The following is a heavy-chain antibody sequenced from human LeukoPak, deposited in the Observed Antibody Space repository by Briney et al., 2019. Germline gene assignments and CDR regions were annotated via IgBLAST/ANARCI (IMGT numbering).Heavy chain of an antibody. J-gene: IGHJ3*02. Sequence: PGGSLRLSCTASGFTFSSYEMNWVSQAPGKGLEWVSYISSSASSRYYADSVQGRFTISRDNAKNSLYLQMSSLRVEDMAIYYCARETPSAFNIWGQGTMVTVSS. CDR1: GFTFSSYE. CDR2: ISSSASSR. V-gene: IGHV3-48*03. CDR3: ARETPSAFNI. D-gene: IGHD2-15*01.